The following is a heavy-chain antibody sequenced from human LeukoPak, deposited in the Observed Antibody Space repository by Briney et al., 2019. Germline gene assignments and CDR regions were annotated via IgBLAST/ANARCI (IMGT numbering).Heavy chain of an antibody. V-gene: IGHV4-34*01. Sequence: PSETLSLTCAVYGGSFSGYYWSWIRQPPGKGLEWIGEINHSGSTNYNPSLKSRVTISVDTSKNQFSLKLSSVTAADTAVYYCARGRGYSYGYRFFDYWGQGTLVTVSS. CDR2: INHSGST. CDR1: GGSFSGYY. D-gene: IGHD5-18*01. J-gene: IGHJ4*02. CDR3: ARGRGYSYGYRFFDY.